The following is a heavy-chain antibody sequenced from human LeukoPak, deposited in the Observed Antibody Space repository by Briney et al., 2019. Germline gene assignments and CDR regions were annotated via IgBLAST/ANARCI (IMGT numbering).Heavy chain of an antibody. Sequence: PGGSLRLSCAASGFTFSKAWMYWVRQAPGKGLEWVGRIKSKTDGGTTDYAAPVKGRFTISRDDSKNTLFLQMNGLKTEDTATYYCTTPKYSGYDFYFWGQGTLVTVSS. V-gene: IGHV3-15*07. CDR2: IKSKTDGGTT. CDR3: TTPKYSGYDFYF. J-gene: IGHJ4*02. D-gene: IGHD5-12*01. CDR1: GFTFSKAW.